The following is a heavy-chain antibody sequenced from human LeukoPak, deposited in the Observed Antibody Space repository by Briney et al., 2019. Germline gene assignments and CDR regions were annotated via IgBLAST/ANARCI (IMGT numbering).Heavy chain of an antibody. Sequence: PGGSLRLSCAASGFTVSSNYMSWVRQAPGKGLEWVSVIYSGGSTYYADSVKGRFTISRDNSKNTLYLQMNSLRAEDTAVYYCARGMIEVVNAFDYWGQGTLVTVSS. CDR3: ARGMIEVVNAFDY. CDR1: GFTVSSNY. CDR2: IYSGGST. D-gene: IGHD3-22*01. V-gene: IGHV3-53*01. J-gene: IGHJ4*02.